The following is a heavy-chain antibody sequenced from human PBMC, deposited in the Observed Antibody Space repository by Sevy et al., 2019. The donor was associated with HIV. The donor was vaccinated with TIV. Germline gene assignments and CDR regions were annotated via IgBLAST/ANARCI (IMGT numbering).Heavy chain of an antibody. CDR3: ARARMEYSSSFEYFQH. CDR1: GFTFSTYS. CDR2: ISSSSSYI. J-gene: IGHJ1*01. D-gene: IGHD6-6*01. V-gene: IGHV3-21*01. Sequence: GGSLRLSCAASGFTFSTYSMNWVRQAPGKGLEWVSFISSSSSYIYYADSVKGRFTISRDNAKNSLYLQMNSLTAEDTAVYYCARARMEYSSSFEYFQHWGQGTLVTVSS.